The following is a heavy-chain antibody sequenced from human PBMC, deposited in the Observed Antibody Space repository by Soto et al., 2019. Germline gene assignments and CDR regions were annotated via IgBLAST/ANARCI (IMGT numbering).Heavy chain of an antibody. CDR3: ARGAMGNYYNDY. CDR2: IKGDGIST. J-gene: IGHJ4*02. CDR1: GFTFRSYG. V-gene: IGHV3-74*01. D-gene: IGHD3-10*01. Sequence: EVQLVESGGGLVQSGGSLRLPCAASGFTFRSYGMHWVRQAPGKGLVWVSRIKGDGISTNYADSVKGRFTISRDNAKDTVFLQMNGLSADDTAVYYCARGAMGNYYNDYWGQGTLVTVSS.